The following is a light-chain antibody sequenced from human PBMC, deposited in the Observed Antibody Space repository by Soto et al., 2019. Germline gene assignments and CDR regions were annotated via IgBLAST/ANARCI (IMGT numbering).Light chain of an antibody. CDR3: QQRKKWPYT. J-gene: IGKJ2*01. V-gene: IGKV3-11*01. CDR1: ESIGNY. Sequence: DIVLTQSPATLSLSPGARATLSCRASESIGNYLLWFQQRPGQAPRLLIYDASNRDSGIPARFSASASGTDFALTISRLETEDFAVFFCQQRKKWPYTFGQGDKLEIK. CDR2: DAS.